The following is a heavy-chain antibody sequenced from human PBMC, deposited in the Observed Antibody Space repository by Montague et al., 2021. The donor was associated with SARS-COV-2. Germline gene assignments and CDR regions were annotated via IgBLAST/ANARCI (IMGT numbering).Heavy chain of an antibody. CDR1: GGSISSYY. Sequence: SETLSLTCTVSGGSISSYYWSWIRQPPGKGLDWIGYMYFIGSTNYNPSLKSRVTLSVDTSKNQFSLKLSSVTAADTAVYYCARDFDYWGQGTLVTVSS. CDR2: MYFIGST. V-gene: IGHV4-59*13. J-gene: IGHJ4*02. CDR3: ARDFDY.